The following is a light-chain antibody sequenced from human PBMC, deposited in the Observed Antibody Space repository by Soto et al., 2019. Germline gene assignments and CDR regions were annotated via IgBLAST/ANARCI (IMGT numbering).Light chain of an antibody. V-gene: IGLV2-14*01. CDR3: TSYTSSTTLI. CDR1: SFDIGGYYY. J-gene: IGLJ2*01. CDR2: EVT. Sequence: QSALTQPASVSGSPGQSITISCTGTSFDIGGYYYVAWYQHHPGKAPKLIISEVTNRPSGVSSRFSGSKSGNTASLTISGLQAEDEADYYCTSYTSSTTLIFGGGTKLTVL.